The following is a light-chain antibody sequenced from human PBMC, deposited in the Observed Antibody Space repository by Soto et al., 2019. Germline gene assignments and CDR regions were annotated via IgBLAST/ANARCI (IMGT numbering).Light chain of an antibody. Sequence: DIQMTQSPSSLSASVGDRVSITCQASQDISTFLNWYQQKPGQAPKLLIYDASNLETGVPSRFSGTGSDTDFTLTITSLQSEDVAAYYCQQFEDFPLSFGPGTTVDI. V-gene: IGKV1-33*01. J-gene: IGKJ3*01. CDR1: QDISTF. CDR2: DAS. CDR3: QQFEDFPLS.